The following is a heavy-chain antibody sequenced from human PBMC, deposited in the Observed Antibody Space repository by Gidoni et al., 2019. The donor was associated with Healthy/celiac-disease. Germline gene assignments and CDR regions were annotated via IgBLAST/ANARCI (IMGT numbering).Heavy chain of an antibody. Sequence: QVQLQESGPGLVKPSETLSLTCAVSGYSISSGYYWGWIRQPPGKGLEWIGSIYHSGSTYYNPSLKRRVTISVDTSKNQFSLKLSSVTAADTAVYYCARGGSLGVVTYFDYWGQGTLVTVSS. CDR1: GYSISSGYY. CDR2: IYHSGST. CDR3: ARGGSLGVVTYFDY. D-gene: IGHD3-3*01. J-gene: IGHJ4*02. V-gene: IGHV4-38-2*01.